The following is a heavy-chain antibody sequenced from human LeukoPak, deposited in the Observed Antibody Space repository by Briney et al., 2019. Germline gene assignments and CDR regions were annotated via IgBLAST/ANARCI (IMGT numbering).Heavy chain of an antibody. Sequence: PSETLSLTCTVSGGSISSGSYYWSWIRQPAGKGLEWIGRIYTSGSTNYNPSLKSRVTISVDTSKNQFSLKLSSVTAADTAVYYCAREDGYFDYWGQGTLVTVSS. CDR3: AREDGYFDY. CDR2: IYTSGST. J-gene: IGHJ4*02. V-gene: IGHV4-61*02. CDR1: GGSISSGSYY.